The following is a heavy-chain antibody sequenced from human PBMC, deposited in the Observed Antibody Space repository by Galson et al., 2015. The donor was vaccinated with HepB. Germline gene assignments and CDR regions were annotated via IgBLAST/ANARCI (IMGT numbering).Heavy chain of an antibody. CDR2: ISSSSTYI. D-gene: IGHD6-19*01. J-gene: IGHJ4*02. CDR1: GFTFSVYT. Sequence: SLRLSCAASGFTFSVYTMNWVRQAPGKGLEWVSSISSSSTYIYYADSVKGRFTISRDNAKNSLYLQMNSLRAEDTAIYYCARDPKSWYTSGWYGDRGDYFDYWGQGTLVTVSS. V-gene: IGHV3-21*01. CDR3: ARDPKSWYTSGWYGDRGDYFDY.